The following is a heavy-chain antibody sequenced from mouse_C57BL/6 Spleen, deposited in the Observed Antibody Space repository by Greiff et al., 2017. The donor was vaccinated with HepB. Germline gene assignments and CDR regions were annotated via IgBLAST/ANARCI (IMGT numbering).Heavy chain of an antibody. D-gene: IGHD2-1*01. V-gene: IGHV2-2*01. CDR1: GFSLASYG. CDR3: ARNGNGNYLAWFAY. J-gene: IGHJ3*01. CDR2: IWSGGST. Sequence: VQLQESGPGLVQPSQSLSITCTVSGFSLASYGVHWVRQSPGKGLEWLGVIWSGGSTDYNAAFISRLSISKDNSKSQVFFKMNSLQADDTAIYYCARNGNGNYLAWFAYWGQGTLVTVSA.